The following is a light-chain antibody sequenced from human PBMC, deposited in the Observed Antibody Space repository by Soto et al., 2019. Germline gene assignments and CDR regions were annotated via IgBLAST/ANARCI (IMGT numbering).Light chain of an antibody. Sequence: DIQMTQSPSSLSASVGDRVTITCRASQSISTYLNWYQHKPGKAPKLLIYAASILQSGVPSRFSGRGSGTDFTLTISSLQPEDFATYYCQQSYRNLALTFGGGTKVEIK. J-gene: IGKJ4*01. CDR3: QQSYRNLALT. CDR1: QSISTY. V-gene: IGKV1-39*01. CDR2: AAS.